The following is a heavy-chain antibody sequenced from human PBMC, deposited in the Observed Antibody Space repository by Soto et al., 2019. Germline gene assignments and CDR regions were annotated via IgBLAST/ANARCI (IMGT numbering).Heavy chain of an antibody. CDR3: ARHGGCYFDY. V-gene: IGHV4-4*07. J-gene: IGHJ4*02. Sequence: SETLSLTCTVSGGSISNHYWGWIRQPAGKGLEYIGRIAASGNSNYNPSLESRVTISGDSSKNQFSLKLRSVTAADTAIYYCARHGGCYFDYWGQGTLVTVSS. CDR1: GGSISNHY. CDR2: IAASGNS.